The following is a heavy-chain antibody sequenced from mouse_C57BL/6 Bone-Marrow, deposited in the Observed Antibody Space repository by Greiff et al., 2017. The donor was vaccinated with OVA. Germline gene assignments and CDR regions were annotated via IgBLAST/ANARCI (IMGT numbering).Heavy chain of an antibody. CDR1: GYTFSNYW. CDR2: IYPGSGST. J-gene: IGHJ2*01. CDR3: ARCTTVPFDY. Sequence: QVQLQQPGAELVKPGASVKMSCKASGYTFSNYWINWVKQRPGQGLEWIGDIYPGSGSTKYHEKVNSKATLTVATSSSTAYMQLSSLTSEDSAVYYCARCTTVPFDYWGQGTTLTVSS. V-gene: IGHV1-55*01. D-gene: IGHD1-1*01.